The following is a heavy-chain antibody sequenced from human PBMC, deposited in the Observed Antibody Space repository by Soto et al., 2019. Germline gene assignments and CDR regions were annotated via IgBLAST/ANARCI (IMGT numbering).Heavy chain of an antibody. CDR2: INPNSGGT. CDR3: ARICIWFAAAKWCEP. D-gene: IGHD3-10*01. CDR1: GYTFTGYY. V-gene: IGHV1-2*02. J-gene: IGHJ5*02. Sequence: AASVKVSCKASGYTFTGYYMHWVRQAPGQGLEWMGWINPNSGGTNYAQKFQGRVTMTRDTSISTAYMELSRLRSDDTAVYYCARICIWFAAAKWCEPGGQGTLVTFSS.